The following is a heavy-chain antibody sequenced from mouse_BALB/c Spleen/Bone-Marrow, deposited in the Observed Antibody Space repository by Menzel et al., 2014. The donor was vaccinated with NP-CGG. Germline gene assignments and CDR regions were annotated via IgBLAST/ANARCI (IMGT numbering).Heavy chain of an antibody. V-gene: IGHV5-12*02. CDR1: GFTFSDYY. J-gene: IGHJ4*01. Sequence: EVKLMESGGGLVQPGGSLKLSCATSGFTFSDYYMFWVRQTPEKRLEWVAYISNGGGSTYYPDTVKGRFTISRDNAKNTLYLQMSRLKSEDTAMYYCARQGYDVAMDCWGQGTSVAVSS. CDR2: ISNGGGST. CDR3: ARQGYDVAMDC. D-gene: IGHD2-14*01.